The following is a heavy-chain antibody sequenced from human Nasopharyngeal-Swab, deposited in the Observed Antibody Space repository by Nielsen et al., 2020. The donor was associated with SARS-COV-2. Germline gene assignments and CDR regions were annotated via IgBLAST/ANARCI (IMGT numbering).Heavy chain of an antibody. CDR2: ISDNGANT. D-gene: IGHD6-19*01. Sequence: GSLKISCAASGFTFSSYGMHWVRQAPGKGLDWVSGISDNGANTYYADSVKGRFTISKDMSKNTLYLQMNSLRAEDTAVYFCAKGQQWLDELDYWGQGTLVTVSS. CDR3: AKGQQWLDELDY. V-gene: IGHV3-23*01. CDR1: GFTFSSYG. J-gene: IGHJ4*02.